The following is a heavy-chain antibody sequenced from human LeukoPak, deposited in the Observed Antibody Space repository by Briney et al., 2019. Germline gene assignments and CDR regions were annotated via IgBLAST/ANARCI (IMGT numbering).Heavy chain of an antibody. J-gene: IGHJ4*02. D-gene: IGHD3-10*01. CDR1: GGSLSSGRSF. CDR3: ARDAITMVRGVTRRLGYFDY. Sequence: SQTLCLTCTVSGGSLSSGRSFWRWIRQHPGKGMQWISHIYFRGSTYYSPSIKIRVTISLDTSKNHFSLKLSSVPPAVTAVYYCARDAITMVRGVTRRLGYFDYWGQGTLVTVSS. CDR2: IYFRGST. V-gene: IGHV4-31*03.